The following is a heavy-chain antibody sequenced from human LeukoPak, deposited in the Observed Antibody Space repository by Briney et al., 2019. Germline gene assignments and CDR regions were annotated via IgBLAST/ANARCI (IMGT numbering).Heavy chain of an antibody. J-gene: IGHJ4*02. CDR3: ARAGRAGYLFDY. V-gene: IGHV4-4*09. CDR2: IYTSGST. CDR1: GGSISSYY. D-gene: IGHD5-12*01. Sequence: SETLSLTCTVCGGSISSYYWSWVRQPPGKGLEWIGYIYTSGSTNYNPSLKSRVTISVDTSKNQFSLKLSSVTAADTAVYYCARAGRAGYLFDYWGQGTLVTVSS.